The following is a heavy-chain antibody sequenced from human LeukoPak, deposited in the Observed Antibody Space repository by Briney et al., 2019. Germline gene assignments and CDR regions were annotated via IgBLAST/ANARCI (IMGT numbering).Heavy chain of an antibody. CDR2: ISRNSYT. Sequence: GGSLRLSCAASGFTVSNNYMSWVRQAPGKRLEWVSYISRNSYTNYADSVKGRFTISRDNAKNSLYLQMASLRAEDTAVYYCARMGIAAVGAYYFDYWGQGTLVAVSS. J-gene: IGHJ4*02. D-gene: IGHD6-13*01. V-gene: IGHV3-11*06. CDR3: ARMGIAAVGAYYFDY. CDR1: GFTVSNNY.